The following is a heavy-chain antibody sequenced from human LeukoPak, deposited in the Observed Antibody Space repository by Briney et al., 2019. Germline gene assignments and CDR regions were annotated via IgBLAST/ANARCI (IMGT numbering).Heavy chain of an antibody. J-gene: IGHJ4*02. D-gene: IGHD3-10*01. CDR3: AKVLSWFGGGPLDY. CDR2: ISYDGSNK. Sequence: PGRSLRLSCAASGFTFSSYGMHWVRQAPGKGLEWVAVISYDGSNKYYADSVKGRFTISRDNSKNTLYLQMNSLRAEDTAVYYCAKVLSWFGGGPLDYWGEGTLVTVPS. V-gene: IGHV3-30*18. CDR1: GFTFSSYG.